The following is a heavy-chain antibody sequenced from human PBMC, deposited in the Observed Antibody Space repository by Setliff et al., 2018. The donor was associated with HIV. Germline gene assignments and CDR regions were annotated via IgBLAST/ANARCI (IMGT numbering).Heavy chain of an antibody. D-gene: IGHD6-19*01. J-gene: IGHJ6*03. V-gene: IGHV1-46*01. CDR2: INPSGGST. Sequence: ASVKVSCKASGYTFTSYYMHWVRQAPGQGLEWMGIINPSGGSTSYAQKFQRRVTMTRDTSTSTVYMELSSLRSEDTAVYYCARNPRIAVAGTDYYYYMDVWGKGTTVTVSS. CDR3: ARNPRIAVAGTDYYYYMDV. CDR1: GYTFTSYY.